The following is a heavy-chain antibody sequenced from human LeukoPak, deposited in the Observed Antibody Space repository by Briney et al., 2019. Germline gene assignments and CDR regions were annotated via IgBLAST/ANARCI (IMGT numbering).Heavy chain of an antibody. D-gene: IGHD6-19*01. CDR1: GYTFTSYG. CDR3: ARDRQYRAVTGTSGY. J-gene: IGHJ4*02. CDR2: ISAYKGNT. Sequence: ASLKVPCKASGYTFTSYGISWLRQAPGQGLGWMGWISAYKGNTNYAQKLQGRVTMTTDTSTSTAYMELRSLRSDDTAVYYCARDRQYRAVTGTSGYWAQGTLVTVSS. V-gene: IGHV1-18*01.